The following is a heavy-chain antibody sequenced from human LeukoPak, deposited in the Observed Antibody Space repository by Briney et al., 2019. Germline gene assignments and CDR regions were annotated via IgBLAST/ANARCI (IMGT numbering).Heavy chain of an antibody. Sequence: ASVKVSCKASGYTFTSYGISWVRQGPGQGLEWKGWRSAYVGNTKYAQKLQGSVTIATDTSTSTACIELRSLRSDDTAVYHCARDLLYYDSSRKPPGDYWGHGDLCTPSS. V-gene: IGHV1-18*01. CDR3: ARDLLYYDSSRKPPGDY. CDR1: GYTFTSYG. CDR2: RSAYVGNT. J-gene: IGHJ4*01. D-gene: IGHD3-22*01.